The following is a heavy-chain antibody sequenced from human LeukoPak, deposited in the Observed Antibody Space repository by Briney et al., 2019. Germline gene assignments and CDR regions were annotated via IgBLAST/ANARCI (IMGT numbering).Heavy chain of an antibody. CDR2: AHYSGST. CDR1: GGFISSYY. CDR3: ARDGEYDFWSGYTNSYFDY. D-gene: IGHD3-3*01. J-gene: IGHJ4*02. Sequence: PSETLSLTCTVSGGFISSYYWSWIRQPPGKRLEWIGYAHYSGSTNYNPSLKSRVTMSVDTSKDQFSLKLSSVTAADTAVYYCARDGEYDFWSGYTNSYFDYWGQGTLVTVSS. V-gene: IGHV4-59*12.